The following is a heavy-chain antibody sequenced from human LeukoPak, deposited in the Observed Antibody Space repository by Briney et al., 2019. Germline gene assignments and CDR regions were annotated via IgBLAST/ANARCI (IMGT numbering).Heavy chain of an antibody. Sequence: PGGSLRLSCAASGFTFSSYMMTWVRQSPGKGLEWVSGISGSGGRSYYADSVKGRFTTSRDNSVNTLYLQMNSLRAEDTAVYYCAKDRGNWDYRYFDFWGQGTLVTVSS. CDR1: GFTFSSYM. CDR2: ISGSGGRS. V-gene: IGHV3-23*01. D-gene: IGHD1-7*01. CDR3: AKDRGNWDYRYFDF. J-gene: IGHJ4*02.